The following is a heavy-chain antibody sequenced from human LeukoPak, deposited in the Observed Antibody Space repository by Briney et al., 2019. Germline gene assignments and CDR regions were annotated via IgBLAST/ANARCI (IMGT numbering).Heavy chain of an antibody. CDR3: ARVCMVDSSGWLPCDY. D-gene: IGHD6-19*01. CDR2: ISAYNGNT. CDR1: GYTFTSYG. Sequence: ASVKVSCKASGYTFTSYGISWVRQAPGQGLEWMGWISAYNGNTNYAQKLQGRVTMTTDTSTSTAYMELRSLRSDDTAVYYCARVCMVDSSGWLPCDYWGQGTLVTVSS. J-gene: IGHJ4*02. V-gene: IGHV1-18*01.